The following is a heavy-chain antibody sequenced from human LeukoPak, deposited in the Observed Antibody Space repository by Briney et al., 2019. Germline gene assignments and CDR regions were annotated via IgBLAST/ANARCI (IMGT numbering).Heavy chain of an antibody. D-gene: IGHD7-27*01. V-gene: IGHV3-74*01. J-gene: IGHJ4*02. CDR1: GFIFSNFW. CDR3: ARDMWGSFDY. CDR2: ISPDGSET. Sequence: PGGSLRLSCAASGFIFSNFWMHWGRHAPGEGLVWVSRISPDGSETTYADSVKGRFTISRDNAKNTLYLQLSSLRAEDTAVYYCARDMWGSFDYWGQGALVTVSS.